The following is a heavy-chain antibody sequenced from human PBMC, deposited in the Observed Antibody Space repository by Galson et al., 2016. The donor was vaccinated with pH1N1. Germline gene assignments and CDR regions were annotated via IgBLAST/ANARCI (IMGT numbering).Heavy chain of an antibody. Sequence: LSCAASGFTFTSYAVHWVRQAPGKGLEWVAVILYDGTNEYYADSVKGRFTISRDKTQSTVYLQMNSLRTEDTAVYYCARDSEYSGHEGFHWAQGTLVIVSS. J-gene: IGHJ4*02. D-gene: IGHD5-12*01. CDR2: ILYDGTNE. CDR1: GFTFTSYA. V-gene: IGHV3-30*04. CDR3: ARDSEYSGHEGFH.